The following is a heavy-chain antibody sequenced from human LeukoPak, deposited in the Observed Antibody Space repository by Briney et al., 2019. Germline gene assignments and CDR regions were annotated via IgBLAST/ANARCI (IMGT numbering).Heavy chain of an antibody. CDR3: ARGDPGQVGLWFGELLKTPYYYYGMDV. D-gene: IGHD3-10*01. J-gene: IGHJ6*02. CDR2: IYYSGST. CDR1: GGSISSYY. V-gene: IGHV4-59*01. Sequence: SETLSLTCTVSGGSISSYYWSWIRQPPGKGLEWIGYIYYSGSTNYNPSLKSRVTISVDTSKNQFSLKLSSVTAADTAVYYCARGDPGQVGLWFGELLKTPYYYYGMDVWGQGTTVTVSS.